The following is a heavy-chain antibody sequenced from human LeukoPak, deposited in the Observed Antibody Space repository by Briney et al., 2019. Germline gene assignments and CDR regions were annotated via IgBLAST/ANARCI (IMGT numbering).Heavy chain of an antibody. CDR1: GYTFTSYG. J-gene: IGHJ3*02. CDR3: ARGGRWELPRPYAFDI. V-gene: IGHV1-18*01. CDR2: ISAYNGNT. Sequence: ASVKVSCKASGYTFTSYGISWVRQAPGQGLEWMGWISAYNGNTNYAQKLQGRVTMATDTSTSTAYMELRDLRSDDTAVYYCARGGRWELPRPYAFDIWGQGTMVTVSS. D-gene: IGHD1-26*01.